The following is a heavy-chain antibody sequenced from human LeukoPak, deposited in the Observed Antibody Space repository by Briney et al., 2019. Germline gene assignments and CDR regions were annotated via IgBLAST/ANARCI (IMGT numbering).Heavy chain of an antibody. V-gene: IGHV1-8*01. CDR2: MNPNSGNT. CDR1: GYTFTSYD. D-gene: IGHD3-10*01. J-gene: IGHJ4*02. Sequence: GASVKVSCKASGYTFTSYDINWVRQATGQGLEWTGWMNPNSGNTGYAQKFQGRVTMTRNTSISTAYMELSSLRSEDTAVYYCARGRDGSGSYYNYDYWGQGTLVTVSS. CDR3: ARGRDGSGSYYNYDY.